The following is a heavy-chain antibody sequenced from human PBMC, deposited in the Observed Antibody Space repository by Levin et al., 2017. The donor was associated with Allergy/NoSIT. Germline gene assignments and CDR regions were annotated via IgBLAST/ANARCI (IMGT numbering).Heavy chain of an antibody. J-gene: IGHJ6*02. CDR3: ARRQYYGSGSYPAGFGMDV. CDR2: INHSGST. Sequence: PSETLSLTCAVYGGSFSGYYWSWIRQPPGKGLEWIGEINHSGSTNYNPSLKSRVTISVDTSKNQFSLKLSSVTAADTAVYYCARRQYYGSGSYPAGFGMDVWGQGTTVTVSS. D-gene: IGHD3-10*01. CDR1: GGSFSGYY. V-gene: IGHV4-34*01.